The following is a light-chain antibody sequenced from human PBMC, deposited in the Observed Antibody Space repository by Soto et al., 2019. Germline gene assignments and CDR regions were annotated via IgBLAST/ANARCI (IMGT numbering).Light chain of an antibody. CDR3: QQRSNWPPT. Sequence: DIVLAQSPATPSLSPGERDTLSSTASQSVNIYLAWYTTTPGQAPRILINNASTRATGIPARFSGSGSGKDFTLTITRLEPEDLAVDYGQQRSNWPPTFGQGTKVDI. CDR2: NAS. J-gene: IGKJ1*01. V-gene: IGKV3-11*01. CDR1: QSVNIY.